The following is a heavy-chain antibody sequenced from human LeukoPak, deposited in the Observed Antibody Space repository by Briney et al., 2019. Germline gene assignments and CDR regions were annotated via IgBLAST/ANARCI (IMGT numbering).Heavy chain of an antibody. J-gene: IGHJ4*02. CDR3: ARLYYDSSGYYSTGFDY. V-gene: IGHV4-30-2*01. D-gene: IGHD3-22*01. Sequence: SETLSLTCAVSGGSISSGGYSWSWIRHPPGTVLEWIGSIDHSGSTYYNPSLKSRVTISVDRSKNQFSLKLSSVTAADTAVYYCARLYYDSSGYYSTGFDYWGQGTLVTVSS. CDR2: IDHSGST. CDR1: GGSISSGGYS.